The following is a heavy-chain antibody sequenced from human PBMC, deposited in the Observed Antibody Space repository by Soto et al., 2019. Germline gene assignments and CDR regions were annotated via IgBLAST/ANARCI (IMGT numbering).Heavy chain of an antibody. D-gene: IGHD5-18*01. CDR2: INPNSGDT. Sequence: QVQLVQSGAEVRKPGASVKVSCKASGYTFTGYYMHWVRQAPGQGLEWMGWINPNSGDTNYAQKWQGRVTMTRDTSINTAYRELSMLKSDDSAVYYCARALDTATWSDIDYWGQGTLVTVSS. J-gene: IGHJ4*02. CDR1: GYTFTGYY. CDR3: ARALDTATWSDIDY. V-gene: IGHV1-2*02.